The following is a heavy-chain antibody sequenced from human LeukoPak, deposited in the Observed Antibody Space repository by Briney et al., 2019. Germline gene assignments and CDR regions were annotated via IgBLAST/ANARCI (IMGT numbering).Heavy chain of an antibody. J-gene: IGHJ3*02. CDR2: INPNSGGT. V-gene: IGHV1-2*02. Sequence: ASVKVSCKASGYTFTGYYMHWVRQAPGQGLEWMGWINPNSGGTNYAQKFQGRVTMTRDTSISTAYMELSRLRSDDTAVYYCATVLGHYYDSSGFLAFDIWGQGTMVTVSS. D-gene: IGHD3-22*01. CDR3: ATVLGHYYDSSGFLAFDI. CDR1: GYTFTGYY.